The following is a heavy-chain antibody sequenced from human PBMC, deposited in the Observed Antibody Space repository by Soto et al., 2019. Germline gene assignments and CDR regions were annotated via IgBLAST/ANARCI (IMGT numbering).Heavy chain of an antibody. V-gene: IGHV3-23*01. J-gene: IGHJ6*02. CDR2: ISGSGGST. CDR3: AKPYCSSTSGYYYYYGMDV. CDR1: GFTFSSYA. D-gene: IGHD2-2*01. Sequence: GGSLRLSCAASGFTFSSYAMSWVRQAPGKGLEWVSAISGSGGSTYYADSVKGRFTISRDNSKNTLYLQMNSLRAEDTAVYYCAKPYCSSTSGYYYYYGMDVWGQGTTVTVSS.